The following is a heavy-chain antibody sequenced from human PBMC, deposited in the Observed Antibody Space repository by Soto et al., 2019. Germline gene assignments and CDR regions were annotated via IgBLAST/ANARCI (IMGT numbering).Heavy chain of an antibody. CDR1: GFTFSSYA. J-gene: IGHJ4*02. Sequence: GGSLRLSCAASGFTFSSYAMTWVRQAPGKGLEWVSAISGSGASGGGTYYADSVKGRFTISRDNSKNTVYLQMNNLRAEDTAVYFCAKPGRYCSSTSCYYYFDYWGQGTLVTVS. CDR2: ISGSGASGGGT. V-gene: IGHV3-23*01. CDR3: AKPGRYCSSTSCYYYFDY. D-gene: IGHD2-2*01.